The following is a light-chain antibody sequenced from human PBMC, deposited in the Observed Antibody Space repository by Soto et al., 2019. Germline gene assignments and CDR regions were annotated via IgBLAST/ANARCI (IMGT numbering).Light chain of an antibody. CDR2: GAS. Sequence: EIVLTQSPGTLSLSPGERATLSCRASQSVSSSYLAWYQQKPGQAPRLLMYGASSRATGIPDRFSGSGSGTDFTLTISRLEPEDFAVYYCQHYNSYSEAFGQGTKVELK. J-gene: IGKJ1*01. V-gene: IGKV3-20*01. CDR3: QHYNSYSEA. CDR1: QSVSSSY.